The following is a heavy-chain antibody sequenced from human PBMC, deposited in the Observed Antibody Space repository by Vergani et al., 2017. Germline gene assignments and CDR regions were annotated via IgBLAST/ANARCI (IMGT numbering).Heavy chain of an antibody. CDR2: IYTSGST. D-gene: IGHD3-10*01. Sequence: QVQLQESGPGLVKPSQTLSLTCTVSGGSISSGSYYWSWIRQPAGEGLEWIGRIYTSGSTNYNPPLKSRVTISVDTSKNQFSLKLSSVTAADTAVYYCASETYYYGSGSYSYGMDVWGQGTTVTVSS. J-gene: IGHJ6*02. CDR3: ASETYYYGSGSYSYGMDV. V-gene: IGHV4-61*02. CDR1: GGSISSGSYY.